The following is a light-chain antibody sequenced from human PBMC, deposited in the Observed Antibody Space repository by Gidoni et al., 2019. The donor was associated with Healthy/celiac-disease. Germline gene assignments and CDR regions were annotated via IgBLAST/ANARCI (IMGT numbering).Light chain of an antibody. CDR2: EVS. J-gene: IGLJ3*02. CDR3: CSYAGSSTWV. Sequence: QPALTQPASVSGSPGQSITISCTGTSSDVGSYNLVSWYQQHPGKAPKLMIYEVSKRPSGVSNRFSGSKSGNTASLTISGLQAEDEADYYCCSYAGSSTWVFGGGTKLT. CDR1: SSDVGSYNL. V-gene: IGLV2-23*02.